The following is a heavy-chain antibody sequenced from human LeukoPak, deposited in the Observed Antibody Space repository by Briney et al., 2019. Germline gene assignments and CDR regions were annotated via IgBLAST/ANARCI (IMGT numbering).Heavy chain of an antibody. V-gene: IGHV4-39*01. D-gene: IGHD2-2*01. J-gene: IGHJ4*02. CDR3: ARQSPYCSSTSCSPHIDY. CDR2: IYYSGST. Sequence: PSETLSLTCTVSGGSISSSSYYWGWIRQPPGKGLEWIGSIYYSGSTYYNPSLKGRVTISVDTSKNQFSLKLSSVTAADTAVYYCARQSPYCSSTSCSPHIDYWGQGTLVTVSS. CDR1: GGSISSSSYY.